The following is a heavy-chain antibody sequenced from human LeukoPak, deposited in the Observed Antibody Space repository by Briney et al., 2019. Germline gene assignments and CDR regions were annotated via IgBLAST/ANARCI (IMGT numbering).Heavy chain of an antibody. CDR3: ARSGDTNRNWFDP. D-gene: IGHD1-14*01. V-gene: IGHV3-30-3*01. CDR2: ISYDGSNE. CDR1: GFTFSSYV. J-gene: IGHJ5*02. Sequence: GGSLRLSCAASGFTFSSYVMHWVRQPPGKGLEWVAVISYDGSNEHYVDSVKGRFTISRDNSKNTLYVQMNSLRAEDTAVYYCARSGDTNRNWFDPWGQGTLVTVSS.